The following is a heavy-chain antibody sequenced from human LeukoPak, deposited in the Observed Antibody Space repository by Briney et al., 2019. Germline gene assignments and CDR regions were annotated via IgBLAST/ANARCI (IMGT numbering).Heavy chain of an antibody. CDR3: ARLGVGATYYYYYYMDV. J-gene: IGHJ6*03. CDR1: GGSISSYY. V-gene: IGHV4-4*07. CDR2: IYTSGST. D-gene: IGHD1-26*01. Sequence: SETLSLTCTVSGGSISSYYWSWIRQPAGKGLEWIGRIYTSGSTNYNPSLKSRVTISVDTSKNQFSLKLSSVTAADTAVYYCARLGVGATYYYYYYMDVWGKGTTVTVSS.